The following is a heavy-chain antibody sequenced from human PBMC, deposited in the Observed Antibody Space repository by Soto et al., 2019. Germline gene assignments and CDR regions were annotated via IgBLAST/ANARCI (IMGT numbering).Heavy chain of an antibody. D-gene: IGHD6-19*01. Sequence: ASVKVSCKASGYTFTSYDINWVRQATGQGLEWMGWMNPNSGNTGYAQKFQGRVTMTRNTSISTAYMELSSLGSEDTAVYYCALHQYSSGWYGYYYYMDVWGKGTTVTVSS. CDR2: MNPNSGNT. J-gene: IGHJ6*03. V-gene: IGHV1-8*01. CDR3: ALHQYSSGWYGYYYYMDV. CDR1: GYTFTSYD.